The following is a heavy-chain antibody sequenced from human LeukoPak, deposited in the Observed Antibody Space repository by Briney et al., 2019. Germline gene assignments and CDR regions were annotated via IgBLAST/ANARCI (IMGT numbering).Heavy chain of an antibody. D-gene: IGHD3-22*01. J-gene: IGHJ5*02. CDR3: ALTLSGWYNWFDP. Sequence: GESLKISCKGSGYSFTSYWIGWVRQMPGKGLEWMGIIYPGDSDTRYSPSFQGQVTISADKSISAAYLQWSSLKASDTAMYYCALTLSGWYNWFDPWGQGTLVTVSS. CDR1: GYSFTSYW. CDR2: IYPGDSDT. V-gene: IGHV5-51*01.